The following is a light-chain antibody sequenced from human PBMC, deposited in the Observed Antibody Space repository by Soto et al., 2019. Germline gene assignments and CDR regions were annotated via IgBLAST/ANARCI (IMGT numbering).Light chain of an antibody. J-gene: IGLJ3*02. Sequence: QSVRTQPPSASGTPGQRVSISCSGSRSNIGRNYVYWYQQLPGTAPKLLIQRNNERPSGVPDRFSGSKSGTSVSLAISGLRSEDEATYYCAAWDDTLTGQVFGGGTTLTVL. CDR2: RNN. CDR3: AAWDDTLTGQV. CDR1: RSNIGRNY. V-gene: IGLV1-47*01.